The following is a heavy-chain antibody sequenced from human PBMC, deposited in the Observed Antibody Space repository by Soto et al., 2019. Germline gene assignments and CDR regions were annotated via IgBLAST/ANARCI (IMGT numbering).Heavy chain of an antibody. V-gene: IGHV4-59*08. Sequence: SETLSLTCTVSGGSISSYYWSWIRQPPGKGLEWIGYIYYSGSTNYNPSLKSRVTISVDTSKNQFSLKLSSVTAADTAVYYCAGRWGNGFDDWGQGTLVTVSS. D-gene: IGHD3-16*01. CDR1: GGSISSYY. CDR3: AGRWGNGFDD. J-gene: IGHJ4*02. CDR2: IYYSGST.